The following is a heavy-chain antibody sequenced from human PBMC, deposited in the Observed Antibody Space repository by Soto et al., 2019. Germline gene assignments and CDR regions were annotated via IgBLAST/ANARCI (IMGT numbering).Heavy chain of an antibody. J-gene: IGHJ4*02. CDR1: GASISAYA. Sequence: QVQLQESGPGLVKPSETLSLTCTVSGASISAYAWSWIRQPAGKGLEWIGRLYSSGNTNYNPSFKSRLTMSAETSKNQFSLKLSSVTAADTAVYYCARGPYSSGWYGVDYWGQGTLVTVSS. CDR3: ARGPYSSGWYGVDY. CDR2: LYSSGNT. D-gene: IGHD6-19*01. V-gene: IGHV4-4*07.